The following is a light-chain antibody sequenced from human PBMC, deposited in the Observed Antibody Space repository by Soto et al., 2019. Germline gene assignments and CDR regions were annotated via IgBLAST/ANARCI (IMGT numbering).Light chain of an antibody. V-gene: IGKV1-5*01. CDR1: QSISSW. Sequence: DIQMTQSPSSLSASVGDRVTITCRAIQSISSWLAWYQQKPGKAPKLLIYDASSLESGVPSRFSGGGSGTHFTFTISNLQPEDIATYYCQQYDNLPPTWTFGQGTKVDIK. CDR3: QQYDNLPPTWT. CDR2: DAS. J-gene: IGKJ1*01.